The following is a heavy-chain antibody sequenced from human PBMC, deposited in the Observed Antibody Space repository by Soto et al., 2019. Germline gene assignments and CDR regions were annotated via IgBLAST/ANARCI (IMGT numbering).Heavy chain of an antibody. Sequence: QVQLVQSGAEVKKPGSSVKVSCKASGGTFSSYAISWVRQAPGQGLEWMGGIIPIFGTANYAQKFQGRVTITADESTSTGYMELSSLRSEDTGVYYWASTVSRYYYYGMDVWGQGTTVTVSS. J-gene: IGHJ6*02. V-gene: IGHV1-69*12. CDR3: ASTVSRYYYYGMDV. CDR2: IIPIFGTA. D-gene: IGHD4-4*01. CDR1: GGTFSSYA.